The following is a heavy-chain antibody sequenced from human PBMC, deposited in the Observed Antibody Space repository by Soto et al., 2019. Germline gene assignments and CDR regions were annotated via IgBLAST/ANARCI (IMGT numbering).Heavy chain of an antibody. J-gene: IGHJ6*02. V-gene: IGHV3-48*01. CDR1: GLTFSSYS. Sequence: EVQLVESGGGLVQPGGSLRLSFAASGLTFSSYSMNWVRQAPGKGLEWVSYISSSSGTIYYADSVKGRFTISRDNATNSLYLQMNSLRAEDTAVYYCARGYYYYGMDVWGQGTTVTVSS. CDR3: ARGYYYYGMDV. CDR2: ISSSSGTI.